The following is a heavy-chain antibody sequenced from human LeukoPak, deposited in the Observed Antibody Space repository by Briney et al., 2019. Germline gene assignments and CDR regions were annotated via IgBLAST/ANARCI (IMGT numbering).Heavy chain of an antibody. D-gene: IGHD1-26*01. CDR2: IYYSGST. V-gene: IGHV4-59*01. J-gene: IGHJ4*02. Sequence: SSETLSLTCTVSGGSISSYYWSWIRQPPGKGLEWIGYIYYSGSTNYNPSLKSRVTISVDTSKNQFSLKLSSVTAADTAVYYCARDLGYSGSYYAYWGQGTLVTVSS. CDR3: ARDLGYSGSYYAY. CDR1: GGSISSYY.